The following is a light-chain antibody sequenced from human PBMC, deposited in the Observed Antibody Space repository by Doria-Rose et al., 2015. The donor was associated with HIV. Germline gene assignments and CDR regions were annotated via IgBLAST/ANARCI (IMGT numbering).Light chain of an antibody. CDR1: QSFSSTY. Sequence: TQSPGTRSLSPGERATLSCRASQSFSSTYLAWYQQKPGQAPSLLIYDGSTRATVIPDRFSASGSGTDFTLTINRLEPEDFALYYCHQYGTSWTFGQGTKVEI. CDR2: DGS. V-gene: IGKV3-20*01. CDR3: HQYGTSWT. J-gene: IGKJ1*01.